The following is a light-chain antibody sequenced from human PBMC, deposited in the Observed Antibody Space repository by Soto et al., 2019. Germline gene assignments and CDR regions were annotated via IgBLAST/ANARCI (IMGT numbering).Light chain of an antibody. CDR1: SGHSSYI. CDR3: ETWDSNTRG. CDR2: LEGSGSY. V-gene: IGLV4-60*03. Sequence: QSVLTQSSSASASLGSSVKLTCTLSSGHSSYIIAWHQQQPGKAPRYLMKLEGSGSYNKGSGVPDRFSGSSSGADRYLTISNLQSEDEADYYCETWDSNTRGFGGGTKVTVL. J-gene: IGLJ3*02.